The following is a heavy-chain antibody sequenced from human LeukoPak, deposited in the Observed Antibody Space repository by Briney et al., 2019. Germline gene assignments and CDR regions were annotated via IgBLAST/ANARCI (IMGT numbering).Heavy chain of an antibody. Sequence: GSLRLSCTASGFIFSGCDMNWFRQAPGKGLEWVSSISYRTSHIYYADSVKGRFTISRDNAKNSLYLQMDSLRAEDTAVYFCGRAFPPLRTAAAGDYWGQGTLVSVSS. J-gene: IGHJ4*02. CDR1: GFIFSGCD. CDR3: GRAFPPLRTAAAGDY. V-gene: IGHV3-21*01. D-gene: IGHD6-13*01. CDR2: ISYRTSHI.